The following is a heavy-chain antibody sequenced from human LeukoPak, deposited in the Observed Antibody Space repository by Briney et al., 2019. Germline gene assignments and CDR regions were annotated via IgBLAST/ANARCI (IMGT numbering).Heavy chain of an antibody. J-gene: IGHJ4*02. CDR1: GDSISSGNYY. D-gene: IGHD6-6*01. CDR2: IYTSENT. V-gene: IGHV4-61*02. Sequence: SQTLSLTCTVSGDSISSGNYYWSWFRQPAGKGLEWLGRIYTSENTNYNPSLKSRVTISVDTSKNQFSLTLNSVTAADTAVYYCATSRDIAARHFDYWGQGTLVTVSS. CDR3: ATSRDIAARHFDY.